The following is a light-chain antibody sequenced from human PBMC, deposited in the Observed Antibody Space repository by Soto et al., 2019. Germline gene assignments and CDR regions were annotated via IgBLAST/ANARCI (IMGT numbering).Light chain of an antibody. CDR2: AAS. Sequence: IQLTQAPSSLPAPVADRVTITCRASQGITTYLAWYQQKPGKAPKLLIYAASALQSGVPSRFSGSGSGTDFTLTISSPQPEDFATYYCLQINSYPYTFGQGTKVDSK. CDR3: LQINSYPYT. J-gene: IGKJ2*01. V-gene: IGKV1-9*01. CDR1: QGITTY.